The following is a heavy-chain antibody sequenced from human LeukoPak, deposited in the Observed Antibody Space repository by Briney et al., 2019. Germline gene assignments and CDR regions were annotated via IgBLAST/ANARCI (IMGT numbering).Heavy chain of an antibody. CDR3: AKDFAGDRDY. Sequence: GGSLRLSCAASGFIFRNYWVHWVRQAPGKGLVWVARINPNGLTTTYTDSVKGRFTISRDNAKNTLYLQMNSLRAEDTAVYYCAKDFAGDRDYWGQGTLVTVSS. CDR2: INPNGLTT. CDR1: GFIFRNYW. J-gene: IGHJ4*02. D-gene: IGHD4-17*01. V-gene: IGHV3-74*01.